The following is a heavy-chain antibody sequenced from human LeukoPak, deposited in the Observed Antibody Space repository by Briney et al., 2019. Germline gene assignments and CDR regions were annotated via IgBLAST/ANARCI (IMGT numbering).Heavy chain of an antibody. CDR3: ARVGITAATADY. CDR1: GYTFTGYY. D-gene: IGHD4-23*01. CDR2: INPNSGGT. Sequence: ASVKVSCKASGYTFTGYYVHWVRQAPGQGLEWMGWINPNSGGTNYAQKFQGRVTMTSDTSTSTVYMELHSLRSEDTAVYFCARVGITAATADYWGQGTLVTVSS. V-gene: IGHV1-2*02. J-gene: IGHJ4*02.